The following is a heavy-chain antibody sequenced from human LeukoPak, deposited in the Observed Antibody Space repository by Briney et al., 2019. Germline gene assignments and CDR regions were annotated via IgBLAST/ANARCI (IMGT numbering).Heavy chain of an antibody. J-gene: IGHJ3*02. CDR2: IYTSGST. CDR3: ARDVAIFGAVDAFDI. CDR1: GGSISSGSYY. Sequence: PSQTLSLTCTVSGGSISSGSYYWSWIRQPAGKGLEWIGRIYTSGSTNYNPSLKSRVTISVDTPKNQFSLKLSSVTAADTAVYYCARDVAIFGAVDAFDIWGQGTMVTVSS. V-gene: IGHV4-61*02. D-gene: IGHD3-3*02.